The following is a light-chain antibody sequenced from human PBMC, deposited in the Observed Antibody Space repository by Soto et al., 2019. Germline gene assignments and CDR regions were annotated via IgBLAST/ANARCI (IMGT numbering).Light chain of an antibody. CDR1: QSVRGSH. V-gene: IGKV3-20*01. J-gene: IGKJ4*01. Sequence: EIVLTQSPGTLSLSPGERATLSCRASQSVRGSHLAWYQQMPGQAPRLLIYGTSNRATGIPDRFSGSGSGTDFTLTISRLEPEDFAVHYCQQYSSSPLTFGGGTKVDIK. CDR3: QQYSSSPLT. CDR2: GTS.